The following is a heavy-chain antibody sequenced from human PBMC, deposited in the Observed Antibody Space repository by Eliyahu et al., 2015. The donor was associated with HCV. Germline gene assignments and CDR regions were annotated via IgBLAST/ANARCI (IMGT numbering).Heavy chain of an antibody. Sequence: EVQLVESGGGLVKPGGSLRLSCAASGFTFSKAWMSWVRQAPGKGLEGIGRIKSKTDGGTTDYAASVKGRFTISRDDSKSTLYLQMNSLKTEDTAVYYCTTGAPGGFDYYLDVWGQGTTVTVSS. CDR1: GFTFSKAW. J-gene: IGHJ6*03. V-gene: IGHV3-15*01. CDR2: IKSKTDGGTT. CDR3: TTGAPGGFDYYLDV. D-gene: IGHD3-10*01.